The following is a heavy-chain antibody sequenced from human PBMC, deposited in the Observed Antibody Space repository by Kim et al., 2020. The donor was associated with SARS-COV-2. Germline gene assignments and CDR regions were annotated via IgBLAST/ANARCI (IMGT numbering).Heavy chain of an antibody. CDR2: IYPGDSDV. D-gene: IGHD3-10*01. J-gene: IGHJ5*02. V-gene: IGHV5-51*01. CDR1: GYSFNNYC. Sequence: GESLKISCQASGYSFNNYCIAWVRQMPGKGLEWMGIIYPGDSDVKYNPSFQGRVTISADKSISTAYLQWNSLKASDTAMYYCERSERLLWFGESQNTWFDPWGQGTLVSVSS. CDR3: ERSERLLWFGESQNTWFDP.